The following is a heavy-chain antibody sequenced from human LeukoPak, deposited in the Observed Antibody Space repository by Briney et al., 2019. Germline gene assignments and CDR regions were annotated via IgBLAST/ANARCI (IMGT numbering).Heavy chain of an antibody. CDR3: ARPSPFYDSSGYYKDAFDI. CDR2: IYYSGST. CDR1: GGSISSGGYY. Sequence: SETLSLTCTVSGGSISSGGYYWSWIRQHPGKGLEWIGYIYYSGSTYYNPSPKSRVTISVDTSKNQFSLKLSSVTAADTAVYYCARPSPFYDSSGYYKDAFDIWGQGTMVTVSS. J-gene: IGHJ3*02. V-gene: IGHV4-31*03. D-gene: IGHD3-22*01.